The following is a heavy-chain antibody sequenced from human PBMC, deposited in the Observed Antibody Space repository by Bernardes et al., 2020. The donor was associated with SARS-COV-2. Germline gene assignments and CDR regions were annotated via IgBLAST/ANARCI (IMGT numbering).Heavy chain of an antibody. Sequence: GGSLRLSCAASGYTFRNYAMSWVRQAPGKGLEWVSVIESGGNIYYADSVKGRFTVSRDNSKNTLYLQMNSLRVEDTAIYSCAKDRGQNYGYGFDSWGQGILVTVSS. CDR2: IESGGNI. D-gene: IGHD3-16*01. V-gene: IGHV3-23*01. CDR3: AKDRGQNYGYGFDS. CDR1: GYTFRNYA. J-gene: IGHJ4*02.